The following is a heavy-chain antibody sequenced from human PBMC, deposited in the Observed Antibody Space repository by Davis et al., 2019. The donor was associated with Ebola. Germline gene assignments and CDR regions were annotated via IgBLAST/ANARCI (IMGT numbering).Heavy chain of an antibody. J-gene: IGHJ6*02. Sequence: ASVKVSCKASGYTFTSYYMHWVRQATGQGLEWMGWMNPNSGNTGYAQKFQGRITVTRNTSISTAYMELSSLRSADTAVYYCTTRIAAAGTPPYYYGMDGWGQGTTVTVSS. CDR3: TTRIAAAGTPPYYYGMDG. D-gene: IGHD6-13*01. V-gene: IGHV1-8*02. CDR2: MNPNSGNT. CDR1: GYTFTSYY.